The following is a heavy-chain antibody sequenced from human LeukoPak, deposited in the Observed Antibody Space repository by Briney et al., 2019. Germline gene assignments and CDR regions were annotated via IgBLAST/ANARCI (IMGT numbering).Heavy chain of an antibody. V-gene: IGHV3-23*01. CDR3: ARDSIRAFDI. J-gene: IGHJ3*02. D-gene: IGHD3-3*02. Sequence: GGSLRLSCAASGFTFSSYAMSWVRQAPGKGLEWVSAINGSGGSTYYADSVKGRFTISRDNSKNTLYLQMNSLRVEDTAVYYCARDSIRAFDIWGQGTMVTVSS. CDR2: INGSGGST. CDR1: GFTFSSYA.